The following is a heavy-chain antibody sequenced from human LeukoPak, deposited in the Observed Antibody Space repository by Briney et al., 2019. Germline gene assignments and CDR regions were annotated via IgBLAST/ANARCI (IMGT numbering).Heavy chain of an antibody. V-gene: IGHV3-48*01. D-gene: IGHD3-10*01. CDR2: ISSSSSTI. CDR3: ARDLFSAHDAFDI. CDR1: GFTFSNYN. J-gene: IGHJ3*02. Sequence: GGSLRLSCAASGFTFSNYNMNWVRQAPGKGPEWVSYISSSSSTIYCADSVKGRFTISRDNAKKSLSLQMNSLRAEDTAVYYCARDLFSAHDAFDIWGQGTMVTVSS.